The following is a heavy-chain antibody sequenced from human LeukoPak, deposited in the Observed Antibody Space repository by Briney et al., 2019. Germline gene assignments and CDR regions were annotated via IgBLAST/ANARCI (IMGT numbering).Heavy chain of an antibody. CDR1: GFTFSSYE. D-gene: IGHD4-17*01. Sequence: GGSLRLSCAASGFTFSSYEMNWVRQAPGKGLEWVSYISSSGSTIYYADSVKGRFTISRDNAKNSLYLQMNSLRAEDTAVYYCARDGSDYGADYWGQGTLVTVSS. CDR3: ARDGSDYGADY. CDR2: ISSSGSTI. J-gene: IGHJ4*02. V-gene: IGHV3-48*03.